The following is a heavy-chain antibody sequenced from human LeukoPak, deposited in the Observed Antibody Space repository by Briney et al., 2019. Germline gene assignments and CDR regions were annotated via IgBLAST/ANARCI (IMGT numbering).Heavy chain of an antibody. CDR2: INHSGST. J-gene: IGHJ4*02. CDR3: ARTRGMSY. CDR1: GGSFSGYY. Sequence: KPSETLSLTCAVYGGSFSGYYWSWIRQPPGEGLEWIGEINHSGSTNYNPSLKSRVTISVDTSNNQFSLKLNSVTAADTAVYYCARTRGMSYWGQGTLVTVSS. V-gene: IGHV4-34*01. D-gene: IGHD3-16*01.